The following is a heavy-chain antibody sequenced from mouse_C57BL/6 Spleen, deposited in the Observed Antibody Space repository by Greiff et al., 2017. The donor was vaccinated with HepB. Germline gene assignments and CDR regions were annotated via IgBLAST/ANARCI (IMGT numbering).Heavy chain of an antibody. J-gene: IGHJ2*01. CDR3: ARALGRDDY. D-gene: IGHD4-1*01. V-gene: IGHV1-69*01. CDR2: IDPSDSYT. CDR1: GYTFTSYW. Sequence: QVQLKQPGAELVMPGASVKLSCKASGYTFTSYWMHWVKQRPGQGLEWIGEIDPSDSYTNYNQKFKGKSTLTVDKSSSTAYMQLSSLTSEDSAVYYCARALGRDDYWGQGTTLTVSS.